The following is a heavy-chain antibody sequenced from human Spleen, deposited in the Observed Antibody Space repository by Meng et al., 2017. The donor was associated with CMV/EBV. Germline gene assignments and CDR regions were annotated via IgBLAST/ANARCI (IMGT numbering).Heavy chain of an antibody. J-gene: IGHJ6*02. V-gene: IGHV4-4*02. CDR1: GGSISSRNW. CDR3: ARGGYSNYVGQGPYYYGMDV. CDR2: IYHSESP. D-gene: IGHD4-11*01. Sequence: SETLSLTCAVSGGSISSRNWWSWVRQPPGKGLEWIGEIYHSESPNYNPSLRSRITVSLDKSKNQFSLKLSSVTAADTAVYYCARGGYSNYVGQGPYYYGMDVWGQGTTVTVSS.